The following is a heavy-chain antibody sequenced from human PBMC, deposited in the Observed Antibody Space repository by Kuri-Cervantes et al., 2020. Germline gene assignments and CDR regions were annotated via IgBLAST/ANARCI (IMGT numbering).Heavy chain of an antibody. D-gene: IGHD5-18*01. J-gene: IGHJ4*02. Sequence: ASVKVSCKVSGCTLTELSMHWVRQAPGKGLEWMGGFDPEDGETIYAQKFQGRVTMTEDTSTDTAYMELSSLRSEDTAVYYCATSSGYTAMAAFDYWGQGTLVTVSS. CDR1: GCTLTELS. CDR2: FDPEDGET. CDR3: ATSSGYTAMAAFDY. V-gene: IGHV1-24*01.